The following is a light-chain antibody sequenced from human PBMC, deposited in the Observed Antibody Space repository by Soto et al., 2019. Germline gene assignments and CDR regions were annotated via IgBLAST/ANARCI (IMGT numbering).Light chain of an antibody. CDR3: CSYAGSSTFVYV. Sequence: QSVLTQPASVSGSPGQSITISCTGTSSDVGSYNLVSWYQQHPGKAPKLMIYEGTKRPSGVSNRFSGSKSGNTASLTISGLQAEDEADYYCCSYAGSSTFVYVFGTGTTVT. V-gene: IGLV2-23*03. CDR1: SSDVGSYNL. CDR2: EGT. J-gene: IGLJ1*01.